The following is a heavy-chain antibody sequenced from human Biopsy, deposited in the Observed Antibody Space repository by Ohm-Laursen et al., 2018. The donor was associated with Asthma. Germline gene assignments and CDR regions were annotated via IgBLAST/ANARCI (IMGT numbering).Heavy chain of an antibody. V-gene: IGHV3-30*03. CDR1: GFTFSSYG. J-gene: IGHJ4*02. CDR2: MSYGGSIK. D-gene: IGHD3-10*01. CDR3: ARGLDYSGRSGFDY. Sequence: SLRLSCTASGFTFSSYGMDWVRQAPGKGLEWVALMSYGGSIKDYADSVKGRFTISRDNSMNTLYLHMNSLRVEDTAVYYCARGLDYSGRSGFDYWGQGTLVIVSS.